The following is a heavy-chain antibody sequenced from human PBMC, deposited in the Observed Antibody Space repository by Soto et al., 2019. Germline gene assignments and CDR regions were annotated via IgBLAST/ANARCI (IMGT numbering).Heavy chain of an antibody. Sequence: GGSLRLSCAASGFTFRTYGMHWVRQAPGKGLEWVAFISDDGSQKYYGDSVKGRFTISRDNSKNTLSLRMISLRTEDTSVYYCAKEAPGGWHFFDTWGQGTLVTVS. CDR2: ISDDGSQK. J-gene: IGHJ4*02. CDR3: AKEAPGGWHFFDT. CDR1: GFTFRTYG. V-gene: IGHV3-30*18. D-gene: IGHD6-19*01.